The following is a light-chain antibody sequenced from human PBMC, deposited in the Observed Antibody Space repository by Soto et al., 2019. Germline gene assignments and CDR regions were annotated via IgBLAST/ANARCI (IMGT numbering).Light chain of an antibody. Sequence: DIQMTQSPSSLSASIGDRVIITCRTSQSVSTFLTWYRHKPGEAPRLLIYTASTLHGGVPSRFSGSGSGTEFTLTISSLQPEDFATYYCQENYSSPLTIGPGTRVEVK. CDR1: QSVSTF. J-gene: IGKJ3*01. CDR3: QENYSSPLT. V-gene: IGKV1-39*01. CDR2: TAS.